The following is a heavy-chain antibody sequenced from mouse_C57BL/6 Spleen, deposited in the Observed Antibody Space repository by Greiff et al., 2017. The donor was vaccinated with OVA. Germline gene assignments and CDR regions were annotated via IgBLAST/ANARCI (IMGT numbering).Heavy chain of an antibody. CDR2: IDPENGDT. D-gene: IGHD2-3*01. CDR1: GFNIKDDY. CDR3: TTPYDGYLDY. Sequence: EVQLQQSGAELVRPGASVKLSCTASGFNIKDDYMHWVKQRPEQGLEWIGWIDPENGDTEYASKFQGKATITADTSSNTAYLQLSSLTSEDTAVYYCTTPYDGYLDYWGQGTTLTVSS. J-gene: IGHJ2*01. V-gene: IGHV14-4*01.